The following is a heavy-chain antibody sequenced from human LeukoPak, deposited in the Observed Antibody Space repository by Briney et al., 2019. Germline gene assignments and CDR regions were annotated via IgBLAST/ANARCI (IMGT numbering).Heavy chain of an antibody. CDR2: INHSGST. CDR3: ARDNRRDGYTSGTYGMDV. CDR1: GGSFSGYY. D-gene: IGHD5-12*01. V-gene: IGHV4-34*01. J-gene: IGHJ6*02. Sequence: PSETLSLTCAVYGGSFSGYYWSWIRQPPGKGLEWIGEINHSGSTNYNPSLESRVTISVDTSKNQFSLKLSSVTAADTAVYYCARDNRRDGYTSGTYGMDVWGQGTTVTVSS.